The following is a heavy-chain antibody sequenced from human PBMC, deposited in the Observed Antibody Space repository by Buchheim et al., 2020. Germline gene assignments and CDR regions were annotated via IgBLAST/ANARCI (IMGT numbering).Heavy chain of an antibody. Sequence: QLHLQESGSGLVKPSQTLSLTCTVSGDSISRDQYSWGWIRQPPGKGLEWIGYMYHSGNTYYNSSLRSRVAISVDSSRNQFSLNLTSVTAADTAVYYCARGGWTNGYSWGQGIL. J-gene: IGHJ4*02. D-gene: IGHD5-24*01. CDR2: MYHSGNT. V-gene: IGHV4-30-2*01. CDR3: ARGGWTNGYS. CDR1: GDSISRDQYS.